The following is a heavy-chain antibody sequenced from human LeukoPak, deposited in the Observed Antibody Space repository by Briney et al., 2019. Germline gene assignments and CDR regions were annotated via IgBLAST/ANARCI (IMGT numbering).Heavy chain of an antibody. V-gene: IGHV3-53*01. CDR1: GFIFSSAW. J-gene: IGHJ4*02. Sequence: GGSLRLSCAASGFIFSSAWMSWVRQAPGKGLEWVSVIYSGGSTYYADSVKGRFTISRDNSKNTLYLQMNSLRAEDTAVYYCAREEKGVDYWGQGTLVTVSS. CDR3: AREEKGVDY. CDR2: IYSGGST. D-gene: IGHD5-24*01.